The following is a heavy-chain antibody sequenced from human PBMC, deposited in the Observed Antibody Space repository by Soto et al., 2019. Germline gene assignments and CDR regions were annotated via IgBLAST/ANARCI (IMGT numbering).Heavy chain of an antibody. CDR3: ALANYYYYYGMDV. CDR1: GGSFSGYY. J-gene: IGHJ6*02. V-gene: IGHV4-34*01. CDR2: INHSGST. Sequence: SETLSLTCAVYGGSFSGYYWSWIRQPPGTGLEWIGEINHSGSTNYNPSLTSRVTISVDTSKNQFSLKLSSVTAADTAVYYCALANYYYYYGMDVWGQGTTVTVS.